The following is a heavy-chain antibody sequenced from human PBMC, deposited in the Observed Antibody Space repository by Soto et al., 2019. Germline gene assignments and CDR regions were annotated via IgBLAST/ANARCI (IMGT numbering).Heavy chain of an antibody. CDR2: ISVDGGDT. Sequence: PGGSLRLSCAASGFTLSDYWMHWVRQVPGKGLLWVSRISVDGGDTTYADSVKGRFTISRDNAKNTLYLQMDTLRAEDTAVYYCARGAVLRFTWGWFDPWGQGTLVTVSS. J-gene: IGHJ5*02. CDR1: GFTLSDYW. CDR3: ARGAVLRFTWGWFDP. V-gene: IGHV3-74*01. D-gene: IGHD3-16*01.